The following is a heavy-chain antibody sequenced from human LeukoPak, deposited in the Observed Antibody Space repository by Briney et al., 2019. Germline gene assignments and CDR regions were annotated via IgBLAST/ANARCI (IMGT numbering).Heavy chain of an antibody. CDR2: TYYRSKWYN. J-gene: IGHJ4*02. D-gene: IGHD6-19*01. CDR1: GDSVSSNSAA. Sequence: SQTLSLTCAISGDSVSSNSAAWYWIRQSPSRGLEWLGTTYYRSKWYNDYAVSVKSRITINPDTSKNQFSLQVNSVTPEDTAVYYCARAPTPIIAVAGSFDYWGQGTLVTVSS. V-gene: IGHV6-1*01. CDR3: ARAPTPIIAVAGSFDY.